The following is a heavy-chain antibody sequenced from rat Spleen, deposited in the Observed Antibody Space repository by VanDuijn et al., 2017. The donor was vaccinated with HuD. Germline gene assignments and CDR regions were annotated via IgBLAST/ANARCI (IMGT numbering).Heavy chain of an antibody. V-gene: IGHV5-25*01. CDR1: GFTFSDYF. CDR2: SNTGGYDT. CDR3: ARRGASYWYFDF. Sequence: EVQLVESGGGLVQPGRSMKLSCAASGFTFSDYFMAWVRQAPTKGLEWVAFSNTGGYDTYYRDSVKGRFSISRDNAKSTLYLQMDSLRSEDTATYYCARRGASYWYFDFWGPGTMVTVSS. J-gene: IGHJ1*01. D-gene: IGHD5-1*01.